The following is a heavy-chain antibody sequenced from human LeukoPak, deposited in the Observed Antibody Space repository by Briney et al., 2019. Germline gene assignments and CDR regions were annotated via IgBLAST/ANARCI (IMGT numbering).Heavy chain of an antibody. CDR3: ARSLGWLSEGFFDY. D-gene: IGHD3-22*01. Sequence: SETLSLTCTVSGGSISSSSYYWGWIRQPPGKGLEWIGSIYYSRSTYYNPSLKSRVTISVDTSKNQFFLKLSSVTAADTAVYYCARSLGWLSEGFFDYWGQGTLVTVSS. CDR2: IYYSRST. V-gene: IGHV4-39*07. J-gene: IGHJ4*02. CDR1: GGSISSSSYY.